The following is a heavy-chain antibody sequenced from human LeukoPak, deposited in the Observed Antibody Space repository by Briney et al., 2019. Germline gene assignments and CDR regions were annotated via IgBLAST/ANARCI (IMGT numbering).Heavy chain of an antibody. CDR2: IYHSGST. V-gene: IGHV4-30-2*01. D-gene: IGHD4-23*01. CDR1: GGSISSGGYY. CDR3: ARGGGKGAFDI. Sequence: SQTLSLTCTVSGGSISSGGYYWSWIRQPPGKGLEWIGYIYHSGSTYYNPSLKSRVTISVDRSKNQFSLKLSSVTAADTAVYYCARGGGKGAFDIWGQGTMVTVSS. J-gene: IGHJ3*02.